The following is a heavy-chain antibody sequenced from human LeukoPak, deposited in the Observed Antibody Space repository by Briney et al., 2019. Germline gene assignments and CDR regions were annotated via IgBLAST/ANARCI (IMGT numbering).Heavy chain of an antibody. CDR2: IYYSGST. CDR3: ARELRITIFGDLYYYYYMVV. Sequence: SETLSLTCTVSGGSISSHYWSWIRQPPGKGLEWIGYIYYSGSTNYNPSLKSRVTISVDTSKNQFSLKLSSVTAADTAVYYCARELRITIFGDLYYYYYMVVWGKGTTVTVSS. CDR1: GGSISSHY. D-gene: IGHD3-3*01. J-gene: IGHJ6*03. V-gene: IGHV4-59*11.